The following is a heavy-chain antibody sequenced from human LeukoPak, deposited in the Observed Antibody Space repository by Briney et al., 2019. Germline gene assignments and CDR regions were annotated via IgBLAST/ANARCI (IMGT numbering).Heavy chain of an antibody. V-gene: IGHV5-51*01. D-gene: IGHD3-16*01. Sequence: GESLKISCKGSGYSFSSYWIGWVRQMPGKGLEWMGMIYPGDSDPRYSPSFQGQVTFSADKSINTAHLHWSSLKASDTAMYYCARIWLRAFDIWGQGTMVTVSS. CDR2: IYPGDSDP. CDR3: ARIWLRAFDI. J-gene: IGHJ3*02. CDR1: GYSFSSYW.